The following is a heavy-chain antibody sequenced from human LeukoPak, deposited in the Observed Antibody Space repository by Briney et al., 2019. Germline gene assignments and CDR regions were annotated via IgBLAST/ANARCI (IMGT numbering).Heavy chain of an antibody. V-gene: IGHV1-2*02. CDR3: ARDRSVGY. CDR1: GYTFTGYY. CDR2: INPHSGGT. J-gene: IGHJ4*02. Sequence: ASVKVSCKASGYTFTGYYMHWVRQAPGQGPEWMGWINPHSGGTNYAQKFQGRVTMTRDTSISTAYMELRRLTSDDTAVYYCARDRSVGYWGQGTLVTVSS. D-gene: IGHD1-26*01.